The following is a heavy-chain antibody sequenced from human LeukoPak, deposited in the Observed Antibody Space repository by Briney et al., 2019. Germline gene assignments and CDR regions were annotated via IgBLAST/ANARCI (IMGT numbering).Heavy chain of an antibody. CDR1: GFTFSDYY. J-gene: IGHJ4*02. V-gene: IGHV3-11*01. Sequence: GGSLRLSCAASGFTFSDYYMSWIRQAPGKGLEWVSYISSSGSTIYYADSVKGRFTNSRDNAKNSLYLQMNSLRAEDTAVYYCARVLDDILTGYYFDYWGQGTLVTVSS. CDR2: ISSSGSTI. CDR3: ARVLDDILTGYYFDY. D-gene: IGHD3-9*01.